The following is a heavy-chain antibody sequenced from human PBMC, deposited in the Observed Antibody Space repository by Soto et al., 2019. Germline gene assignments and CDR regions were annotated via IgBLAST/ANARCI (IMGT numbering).Heavy chain of an antibody. CDR1: GFSLSTSGEG. CDR3: AHRPPFYEFWSGYHHTYNWFDP. V-gene: IGHV2-5*01. D-gene: IGHD3-3*01. Sequence: QITLKESGPTLVKPTQTLTLTCTFSGFSLSTSGEGVGWLRQPPGKTLEWLALILWNDDKRYSPSLKSRLTITRDTSKNQVVPTMTNMDPVDTGTYYCAHRPPFYEFWSGYHHTYNWFDPWGQGTLVIVSS. J-gene: IGHJ5*02. CDR2: ILWNDDK.